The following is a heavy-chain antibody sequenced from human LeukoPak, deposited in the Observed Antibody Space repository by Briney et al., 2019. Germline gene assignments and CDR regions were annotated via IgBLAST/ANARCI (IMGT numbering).Heavy chain of an antibody. V-gene: IGHV1-46*03. CDR1: GYTFTSYY. J-gene: IGHJ4*02. CDR3: ARWTGTTGLDY. D-gene: IGHD1-1*01. Sequence: GASVKVSCKASGYTFTSYYMHWVRQAPGQGLEWMGIINPSGGSPTYAQKFRDRVTMTRDTSTTTVYMELSSLKSEDTAVYYCARWTGTTGLDYWGQGTLVTVSS. CDR2: INPSGGSP.